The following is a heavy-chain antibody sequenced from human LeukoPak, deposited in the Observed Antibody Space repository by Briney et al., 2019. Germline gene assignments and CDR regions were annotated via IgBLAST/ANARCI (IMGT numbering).Heavy chain of an antibody. V-gene: IGHV4-31*03. CDR1: GVSISGRGY. J-gene: IGHJ5*02. Sequence: SETLSLTCSVSGVSISGRGYWGWIRQHPGKGLEWIGYIDYSGKTYYKPSLQSRVIISSDTSKNQFTLKVSSVTAADTAVYYCATGYGSGWFDAWGQGAVVTVSS. CDR2: IDYSGKT. CDR3: ATGYGSGWFDA. D-gene: IGHD3-9*01.